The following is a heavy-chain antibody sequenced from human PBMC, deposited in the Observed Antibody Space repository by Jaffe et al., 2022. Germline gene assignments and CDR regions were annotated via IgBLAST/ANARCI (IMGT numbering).Heavy chain of an antibody. Sequence: QVQLQESGPGLVKPSETLSLTCTVSGGSISSYYWSWIRQPPGKGLEWIGYIYYSGSTNYNPSLKSRVTISVDTSKNQFSLKLSSVTAADTAVYYCARSLGGYDGYFDYWGQGTLVTVSS. J-gene: IGHJ4*02. CDR2: IYYSGST. D-gene: IGHD5-12*01. V-gene: IGHV4-59*01. CDR3: ARSLGGYDGYFDY. CDR1: GGSISSYY.